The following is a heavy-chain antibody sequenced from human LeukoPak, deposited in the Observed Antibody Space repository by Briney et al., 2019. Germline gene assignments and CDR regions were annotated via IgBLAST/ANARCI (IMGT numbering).Heavy chain of an antibody. Sequence: SETLSLTCAVYGGSFSGYYWGWIRQPPGKGLEWIGSIYYSGSTYYNPSLKSRVTLSVDTSKSQFSLKLSSVTAADTAVYYCARAFGKVSHFDFWGQGTLVTVSS. D-gene: IGHD3-10*01. J-gene: IGHJ4*02. CDR1: GGSFSGYY. CDR3: ARAFGKVSHFDF. V-gene: IGHV4-34*01. CDR2: IYYSGST.